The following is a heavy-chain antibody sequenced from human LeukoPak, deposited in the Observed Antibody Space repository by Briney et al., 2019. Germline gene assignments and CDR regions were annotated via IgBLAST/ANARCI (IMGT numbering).Heavy chain of an antibody. D-gene: IGHD6-19*01. CDR2: INVGNGNT. J-gene: IGHJ5*02. V-gene: IGHV1-3*01. CDR3: ASGHSSGWYSNWFDP. CDR1: GYTFSSYA. Sequence: GASAKVSCKASGYTFSSYAIHWVRQAPGQRLEWMGWINVGNGNTKYSQKFQGRVTITRDTSASTAYMELSSLRSEDTAVYYCASGHSSGWYSNWFDPWGQGTLVTVSS.